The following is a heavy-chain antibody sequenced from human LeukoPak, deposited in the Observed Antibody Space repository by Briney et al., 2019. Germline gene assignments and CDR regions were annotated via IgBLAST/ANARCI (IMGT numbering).Heavy chain of an antibody. CDR2: IYPGDSDT. CDR1: GYSFTSYW. V-gene: IGHV5-51*01. D-gene: IGHD3-3*01. Sequence: PGESLKISCKGSGYSFTSYWIGWVRQMPGKGLEWMGIIYPGDSDTRYSPSFQGQVTISADKSISTAYLQWSSLKASDTAMYYCARPRAPYHYDFWSGYYPRDAFDIWGQGTMVTVSS. CDR3: ARPRAPYHYDFWSGYYPRDAFDI. J-gene: IGHJ3*02.